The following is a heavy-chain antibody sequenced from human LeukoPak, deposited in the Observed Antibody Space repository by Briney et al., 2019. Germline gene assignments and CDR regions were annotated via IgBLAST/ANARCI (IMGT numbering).Heavy chain of an antibody. J-gene: IGHJ4*02. V-gene: IGHV3-30-3*01. CDR3: ARLSGYYPDFDY. CDR1: GFTFSSYA. D-gene: IGHD3-22*01. CDR2: ISYDGSNK. Sequence: WGSLRLSCAASGFTFSSYAMHWVRQAPGKGLEWVAVISYDGSNKYYADSVKGRFTISRDNSKNTLYLQMNSLRAEDTAVYYCARLSGYYPDFDYWGQGTLVTVSS.